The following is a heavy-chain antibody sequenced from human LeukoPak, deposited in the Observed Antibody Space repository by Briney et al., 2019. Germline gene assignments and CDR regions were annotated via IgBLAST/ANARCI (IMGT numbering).Heavy chain of an antibody. CDR3: AMASVLLWFGELFGPWFDP. V-gene: IGHV4-59*02. CDR1: AGSVSSYY. D-gene: IGHD3-10*01. J-gene: IGHJ5*02. Sequence: PSETLSLTCTVSAGSVSSYYWSWIRQPPGKGLEWTGYIYYSGSTNYNPSLKSRVTISVDTSKNQFSLKLSSVTAADTAVYYCAMASVLLWFGELFGPWFDPWGQGTLVTVSS. CDR2: IYYSGST.